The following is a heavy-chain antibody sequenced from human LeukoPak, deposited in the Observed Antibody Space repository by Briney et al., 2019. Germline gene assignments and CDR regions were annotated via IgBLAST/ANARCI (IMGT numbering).Heavy chain of an antibody. CDR2: INHSGST. CDR3: ASTRYGYLRYYFDY. J-gene: IGHJ4*02. Sequence: SETLSLTCAVYGGSLSGHYWNWIRQPPGKGLEWIGEINHSGSTNYNPSLKSRVTISVDTSKNQFSLRLSSVTAADTAVYYCASTRYGYLRYYFDYWGQGTLVTVSS. CDR1: GGSLSGHY. D-gene: IGHD5-18*01. V-gene: IGHV4-34*01.